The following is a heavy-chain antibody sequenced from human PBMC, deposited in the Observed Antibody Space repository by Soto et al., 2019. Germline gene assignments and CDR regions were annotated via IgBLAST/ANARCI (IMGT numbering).Heavy chain of an antibody. D-gene: IGHD2-2*01. Sequence: QVQLQESGPGLVKPSQTLSLTCSVSGGSINRGGYYWSWIRQHPGKGLEWIGYIYYNGNPYYNPSLKSRVNISIDTSRNQFSLKQTSVTAADTAVYYCAREAPAASDAFDVWGQGTMVTVSS. CDR2: IYYNGNP. CDR1: GGSINRGGYY. J-gene: IGHJ3*01. CDR3: AREAPAASDAFDV. V-gene: IGHV4-31*03.